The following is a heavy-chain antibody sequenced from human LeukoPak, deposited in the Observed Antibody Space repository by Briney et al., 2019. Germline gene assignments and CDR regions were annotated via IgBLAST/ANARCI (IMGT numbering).Heavy chain of an antibody. CDR2: SSYSGNI. V-gene: IGHV4-39*01. CDR3: ASRLRFLEWLPYSFDY. Sequence: SETVSLTCTVSGASINSGTYYWSWVRQPPGKGLEWIGTSSYSGNIYYNPSLKSRVTISVDMSKNQFSLELTSVTAADTAVYYCASRLRFLEWLPYSFDYWGQGTLVTVSS. CDR1: GASINSGTYY. D-gene: IGHD3-3*01. J-gene: IGHJ4*02.